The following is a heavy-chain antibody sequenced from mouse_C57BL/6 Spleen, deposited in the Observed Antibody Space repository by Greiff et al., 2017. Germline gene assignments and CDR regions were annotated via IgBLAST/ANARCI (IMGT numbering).Heavy chain of an antibody. CDR2: IDPKSGGT. CDR1: GYTFTSYW. V-gene: IGHV1-72*01. J-gene: IGHJ4*01. CDR3: AIYGYNGFHYYAMDY. D-gene: IGHD2-3*01. Sequence: VQLQQPGAELVKPGASVKLSCKASGYTFTSYWMHWVKQRPGRGLEWIGRIDPKSGGTKYNEKFKSKATLTVDKPSSTAYMQLSSLTSEDSAVYYCAIYGYNGFHYYAMDYWGQGTSVTVSS.